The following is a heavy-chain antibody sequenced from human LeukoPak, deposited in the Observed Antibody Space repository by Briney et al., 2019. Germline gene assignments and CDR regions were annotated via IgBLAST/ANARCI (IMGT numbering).Heavy chain of an antibody. CDR2: IYYSGST. Sequence: SETLSLACTVSGGSISSYYWSWIRQPPGKGLEWIGYIYYSGSTNYNPSLKSRVTISVDTSKNQFSLKLSSVTAADTAVYYCARDLVVTAITDYWGQGTLVTVSS. CDR1: GGSISSYY. CDR3: ARDLVVTAITDY. D-gene: IGHD2-21*02. V-gene: IGHV4-59*12. J-gene: IGHJ4*02.